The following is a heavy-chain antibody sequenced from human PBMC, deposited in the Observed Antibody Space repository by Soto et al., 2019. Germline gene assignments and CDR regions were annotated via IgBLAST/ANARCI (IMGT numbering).Heavy chain of an antibody. J-gene: IGHJ4*02. CDR1: GGSISSSSYY. Sequence: QLQLQESGPGLVKPSETLSLTCTVSGGSISSSSYYWGWIRQPPGKGLEWIGSIYYSGSTYYNPSLKSRVTISVDTSKNQFSLKLSSVTAADTAVYYCARHQRNDYSNWAYWGQGTLVTVSS. CDR2: IYYSGST. CDR3: ARHQRNDYSNWAY. D-gene: IGHD4-4*01. V-gene: IGHV4-39*01.